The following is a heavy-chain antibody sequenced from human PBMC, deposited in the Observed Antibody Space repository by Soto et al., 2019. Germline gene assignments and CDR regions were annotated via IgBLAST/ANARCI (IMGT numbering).Heavy chain of an antibody. CDR2: ISYHGINK. CDR1: GFSFSNYG. Sequence: QVQLVESGGGVVYPGRSLRLSCTASGFSFSNYGVHWVRQAPGKGLEWVAVISYHGINKYYADSVNGRFTISRDNSKNMVFLQMNSLRVEDTAVYYCGKYRDYGDHRDWFDPWGQGTLVTVSS. D-gene: IGHD4-17*01. CDR3: GKYRDYGDHRDWFDP. J-gene: IGHJ5*02. V-gene: IGHV3-30*18.